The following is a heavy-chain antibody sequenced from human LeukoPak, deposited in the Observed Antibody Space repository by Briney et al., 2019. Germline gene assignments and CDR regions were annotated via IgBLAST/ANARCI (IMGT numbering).Heavy chain of an antibody. J-gene: IGHJ4*02. CDR2: INPSGGST. CDR1: GYTFTSYY. V-gene: IGHV1-46*01. CDR3: ARGYSSGWYGVDY. Sequence: ASVKVSCKASGYTFTSYYMHXVXXAPGQGXXWMGIINPSGGSTSYAQKFQGRVTMTXXTSTSTVYMELSSLRSEDTAVYYCARGYSSGWYGVDYWGQGTLVTVSS. D-gene: IGHD6-19*01.